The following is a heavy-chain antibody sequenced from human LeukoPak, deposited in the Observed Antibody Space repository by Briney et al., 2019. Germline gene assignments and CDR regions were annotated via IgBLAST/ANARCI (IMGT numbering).Heavy chain of an antibody. D-gene: IGHD7-27*01. CDR2: IYYSGST. J-gene: IGHJ2*01. Sequence: SETLSLTCTVSGGSISSYYWSWTRQPPGKGLEWIGYIYYSGSTNYNPSLKSRVTISVDTSKNQFSLKLSSVTAADTAVYYCARHNNWGSSAWYFDLWGRGTLVTVSS. CDR3: ARHNNWGSSAWYFDL. CDR1: GGSISSYY. V-gene: IGHV4-59*08.